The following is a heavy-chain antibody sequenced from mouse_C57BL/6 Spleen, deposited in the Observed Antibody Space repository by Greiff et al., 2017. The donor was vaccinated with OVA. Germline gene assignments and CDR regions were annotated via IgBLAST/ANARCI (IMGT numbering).Heavy chain of an antibody. Sequence: EVQLQQSGGGLVKPGGSLKLSCAASGFTFSSYAMSWVRQTPEKRLEWVATISDGGSYTYYPDNVKGRFTISRDNAKNNLYLQMSHLKSEDTAMYYCASLRGAMDYWGQGTSVTVSS. CDR1: GFTFSSYA. J-gene: IGHJ4*01. D-gene: IGHD2-12*01. CDR3: ASLRGAMDY. CDR2: ISDGGSYT. V-gene: IGHV5-4*01.